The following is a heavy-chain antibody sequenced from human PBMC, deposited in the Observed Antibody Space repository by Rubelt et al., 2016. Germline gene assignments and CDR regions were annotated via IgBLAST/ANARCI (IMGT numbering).Heavy chain of an antibody. CDR1: GYTFTSYA. CDR2: INAGNGNT. Sequence: EVKKPGASVKVSCTASGYTFTSYAMHWVRQAPGQRLEWMGWINAGNGNTKYSQNFQGRVTITRDTSASTTYMELGSLRSEDTAVYYCASDLSGSYLGYWGQGTLVTISS. J-gene: IGHJ4*02. D-gene: IGHD6-19*01. CDR3: ASDLSGSYLGY. V-gene: IGHV1-3*01.